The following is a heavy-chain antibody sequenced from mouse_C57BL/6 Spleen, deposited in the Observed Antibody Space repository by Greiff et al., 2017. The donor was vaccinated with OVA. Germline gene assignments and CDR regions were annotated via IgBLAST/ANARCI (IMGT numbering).Heavy chain of an antibody. CDR1: GYTFTDYN. D-gene: IGHD1-1*01. Sequence: EVKLQESGPELVKPGASVKIPCKASGYTFTDYNMDWVKQSHGKSLEWIGDIDPNNGGTIYNQKFKGKATLTVDKSSSTAYMELRSLTSEDTAVYYCARDYYYGSSYVRFAYWGQGTLVTVSA. CDR3: ARDYYYGSSYVRFAY. CDR2: IDPNNGGT. V-gene: IGHV1-18*01. J-gene: IGHJ3*01.